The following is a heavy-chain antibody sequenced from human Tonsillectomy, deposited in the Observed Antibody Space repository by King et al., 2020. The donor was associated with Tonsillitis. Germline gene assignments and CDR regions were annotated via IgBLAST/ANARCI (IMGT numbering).Heavy chain of an antibody. J-gene: IGHJ4*02. V-gene: IGHV3-43*01. CDR1: GFTFDDYT. CDR3: ANAGRDGYNLIDY. D-gene: IGHD5-24*01. Sequence: VQLVESGGVVVQPGGSLRLSCAASGFTFDDYTMHWVRQAPGKGLEWVSLISWDGGSTYYADSVKGRFTISRDNSKNSLYLQMNSLRTEDTALYYCANAGRDGYNLIDYWGQGTLVTVSS. CDR2: ISWDGGST.